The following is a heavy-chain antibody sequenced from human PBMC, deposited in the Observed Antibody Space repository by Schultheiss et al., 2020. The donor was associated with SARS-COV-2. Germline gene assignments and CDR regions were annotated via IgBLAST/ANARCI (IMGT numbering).Heavy chain of an antibody. D-gene: IGHD6-13*01. V-gene: IGHV3-43D*04. CDR2: ISWDGGST. J-gene: IGHJ4*02. CDR3: AKTAAAWTFYFDY. CDR1: GFTFDDYA. Sequence: GGSLRLSCAASGFTFDDYAMHWVRQAPGKGLEWVSLISWDGGSTYYADSVKGRFTISRDNSKNSLFLQMNSLRAEYTALYYCAKTAAAWTFYFDYWGQGTLVTGSS.